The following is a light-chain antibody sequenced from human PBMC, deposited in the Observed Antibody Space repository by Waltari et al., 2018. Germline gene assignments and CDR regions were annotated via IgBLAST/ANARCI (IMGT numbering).Light chain of an antibody. CDR1: QSIRSW. CDR2: KAF. J-gene: IGKJ1*01. CDR3: QQYKSPPWT. V-gene: IGKV1-5*03. Sequence: DIQMTQSPSTLSAPVGDRVTITCRASQSIRSWVAWYQQKPVKAPKLLISKAFTLESGVPSRFSGSGSGTEFTLTISSLQPDDFATYHCQQYKSPPWTFGQGTKVEIK.